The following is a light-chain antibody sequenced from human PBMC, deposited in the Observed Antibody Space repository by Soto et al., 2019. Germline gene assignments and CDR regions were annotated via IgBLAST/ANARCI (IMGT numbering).Light chain of an antibody. CDR1: SSDVGSYKF. Sequence: QPALTQPASVSESPGQSITISCTGTSSDVGSYKFVSWYQEHPGTAPKLMIYEGSKRPSGVSDRFSGSKSGNTASLTISGLQADDEADYFCCSYAGGSKVFGTGTKVTVL. J-gene: IGLJ1*01. V-gene: IGLV2-23*01. CDR2: EGS. CDR3: CSYAGGSKV.